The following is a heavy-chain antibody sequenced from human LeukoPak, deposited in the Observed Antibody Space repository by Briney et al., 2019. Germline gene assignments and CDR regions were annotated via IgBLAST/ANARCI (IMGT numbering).Heavy chain of an antibody. D-gene: IGHD6-13*01. CDR2: IYHSGRT. CDR3: ASTGYSSSWYEGQIDY. V-gene: IGHV4-38-2*02. CDR1: GYSISSGYY. J-gene: IGHJ4*02. Sequence: ASETLSLTCTVSGYSISSGYYWGWIRPPPGKGLEWIGNIYHSGRTYYNPSLKSRVTISVDTSKNQLSLRLSSVAAADTAVYYCASTGYSSSWYEGQIDYWGQGTLVTVSS.